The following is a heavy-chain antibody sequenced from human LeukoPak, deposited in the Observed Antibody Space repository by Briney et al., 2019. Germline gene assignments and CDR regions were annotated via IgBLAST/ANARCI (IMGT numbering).Heavy chain of an antibody. CDR2: IRSKANSYAT. Sequence: QPGGSLRLSCAASGFTFSGSAMHWVRQASGKGLEWVGRIRSKANSYATAYAASVKGRFTISRDDSKNTAYLQMNSLKTEDTAVYYCTRPSDYYDSSGYYSHDYWGQGTLVTVSS. D-gene: IGHD3-22*01. CDR3: TRPSDYYDSSGYYSHDY. J-gene: IGHJ4*02. CDR1: GFTFSGSA. V-gene: IGHV3-73*01.